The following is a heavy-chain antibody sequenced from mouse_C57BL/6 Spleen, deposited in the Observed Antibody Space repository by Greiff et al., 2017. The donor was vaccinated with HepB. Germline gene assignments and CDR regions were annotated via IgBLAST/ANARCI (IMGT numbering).Heavy chain of an antibody. Sequence: EVQLQQSGPELVKPGASVKMSCKASGYSFTDYNMHWVKQSHGKSLEWIGYINPNNGGTSYNQKFKGKATLTVYKSSSTAYMELRSLTSEDSAVYYCARSPYYYGSSFLDYWGQGTTLTVSS. CDR1: GYSFTDYN. CDR2: INPNNGGT. J-gene: IGHJ2*01. V-gene: IGHV1-22*01. D-gene: IGHD1-1*01. CDR3: ARSPYYYGSSFLDY.